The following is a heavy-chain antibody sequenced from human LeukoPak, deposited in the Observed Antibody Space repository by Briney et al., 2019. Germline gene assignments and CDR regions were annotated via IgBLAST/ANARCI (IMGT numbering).Heavy chain of an antibody. J-gene: IGHJ4*02. CDR2: IVASSGAT. CDR3: ARGGGNYHPEDY. V-gene: IGHV3-23*01. Sequence: PGGSLRLSCAASGFNFNNYAMSWVRQAPGKGLEWVSHIVASSGATFYVDSVKGRFTISRDISKNTLYLQMNSLRGEDTAVYYCARGGGNYHPEDYWGQGTLVTVSS. CDR1: GFNFNNYA. D-gene: IGHD1-26*01.